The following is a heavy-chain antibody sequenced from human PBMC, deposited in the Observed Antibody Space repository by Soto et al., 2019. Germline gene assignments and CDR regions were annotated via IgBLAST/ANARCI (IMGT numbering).Heavy chain of an antibody. CDR3: ARQQWLVLALIDY. Sequence: QLQLQESGPGLVKPSETLSLTCTVSGGSISSSSYYWGWIRQPPGKGLEWIGSIYYSGSTYYNPSLKSRVTISVDTSKNQFSLKLSSVTAADTAVYYCARQQWLVLALIDYWGQGTLVTVSS. J-gene: IGHJ4*02. CDR2: IYYSGST. D-gene: IGHD6-19*01. CDR1: GGSISSSSYY. V-gene: IGHV4-39*01.